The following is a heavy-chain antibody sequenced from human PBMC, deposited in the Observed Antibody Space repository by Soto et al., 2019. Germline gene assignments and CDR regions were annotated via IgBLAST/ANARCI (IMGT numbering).Heavy chain of an antibody. CDR1: GFTFSDYY. J-gene: IGHJ4*02. CDR3: AKEYGRLDY. D-gene: IGHD4-17*01. CDR2: ISSSSGYT. Sequence: GRSLRLSFASSGFTFSDYYMSWIRQAPGKGLEWVSYISSSSGYTNYADSVKGRFTISRDNAKNSLYLQMNSLRAEDTAVYYCAKEYGRLDYWGQGTLVTVSS. V-gene: IGHV3-11*06.